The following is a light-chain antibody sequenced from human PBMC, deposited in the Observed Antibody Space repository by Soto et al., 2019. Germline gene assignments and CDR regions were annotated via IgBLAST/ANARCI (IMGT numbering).Light chain of an antibody. CDR2: STN. J-gene: IGLJ2*01. CDR3: VLYLGRGNWI. CDR1: SGSVSTSYY. Sequence: QTVVTQEPSFSVSPGGTVTLTCGLSSGSVSTSYYPSWYQQTPGQAPRTLIYSTNTRSSGVPDRFSGSILGNKAALTITGAQAEDESDYYCVLYLGRGNWILGGGTKVTVL. V-gene: IGLV8-61*01.